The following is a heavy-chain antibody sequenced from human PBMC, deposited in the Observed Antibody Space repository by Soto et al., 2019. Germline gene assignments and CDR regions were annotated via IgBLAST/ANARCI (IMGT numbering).Heavy chain of an antibody. D-gene: IGHD3-3*01. CDR3: ARDTIFGVVTITPGYYYYGMDV. J-gene: IGHJ6*02. CDR2: IIPIFGTA. CDR1: GGTFSSYA. V-gene: IGHV1-69*13. Sequence: ASVKVSCKASGGTFSSYAISWVRQAPGQGLEWMGGIIPIFGTANYAQKFQGRVTITADESTSTAYMELSSLRSEDTAVYYCARDTIFGVVTITPGYYYYGMDVWGQGTTVTVS.